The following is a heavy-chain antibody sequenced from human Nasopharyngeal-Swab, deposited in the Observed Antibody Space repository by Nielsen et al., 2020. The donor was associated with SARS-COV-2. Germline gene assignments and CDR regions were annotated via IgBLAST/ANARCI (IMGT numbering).Heavy chain of an antibody. V-gene: IGHV3-21*01. D-gene: IGHD1-26*01. Sequence: VRQAPGKGLEWVSSISSSSSYIYYADSVKGRFTISRDNAKNSLYLQMNSLRAEDTAVYYCARVEAGGEWELLPYYYYYMDVWGKGTTVTVSS. CDR2: ISSSSSYI. J-gene: IGHJ6*03. CDR3: ARVEAGGEWELLPYYYYYMDV.